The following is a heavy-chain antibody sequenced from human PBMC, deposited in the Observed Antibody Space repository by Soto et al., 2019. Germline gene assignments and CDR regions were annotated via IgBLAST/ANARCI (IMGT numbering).Heavy chain of an antibody. CDR3: ARLGYCSSTSCGKDAFDI. CDR1: GGTFSSYA. Sequence: QVQLVQSGAEVKKPGSSVKVSCKASGGTFSSYAISWVRQAPGQGLEWMGGIIPIFGTANYAQKFQGRVTITADEPTSTEYMELSSLRSEDTAVYYGARLGYCSSTSCGKDAFDIWGQGTMVTVSS. J-gene: IGHJ3*02. D-gene: IGHD2-2*01. V-gene: IGHV1-69*01. CDR2: IIPIFGTA.